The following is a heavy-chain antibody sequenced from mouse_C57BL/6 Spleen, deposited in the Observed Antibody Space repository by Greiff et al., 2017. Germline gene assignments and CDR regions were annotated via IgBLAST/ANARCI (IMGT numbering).Heavy chain of an antibody. Sequence: QVQLQQSGPELVKPGASVKISCKASGYAFSSSWITWVKQRPGQGLEWIGDIYPGSGSTNYNEKFTSKATLTVDTSSSTAYMQLSSLTSEDSAVYNGAIRIYYGSSYCAMDYWGQGTSVTVSS. D-gene: IGHD1-1*01. V-gene: IGHV1-55*01. CDR2: IYPGSGST. CDR3: AIRIYYGSSYCAMDY. CDR1: GYAFSSSW. J-gene: IGHJ4*01.